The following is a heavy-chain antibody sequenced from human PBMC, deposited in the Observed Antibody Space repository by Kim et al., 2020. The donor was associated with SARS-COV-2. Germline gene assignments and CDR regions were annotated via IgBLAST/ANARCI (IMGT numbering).Heavy chain of an antibody. J-gene: IGHJ6*02. D-gene: IGHD2-21*01. Sequence: KGRFTISRDNAKNSLYLQMNSLRAEDTAVYYCARDREFVDVGYYYYGMDVWGQGTTVTVSS. CDR3: ARDREFVDVGYYYYGMDV. V-gene: IGHV3-11*06.